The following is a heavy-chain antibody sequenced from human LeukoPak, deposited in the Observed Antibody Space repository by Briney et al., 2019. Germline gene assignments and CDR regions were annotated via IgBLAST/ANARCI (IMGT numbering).Heavy chain of an antibody. J-gene: IGHJ4*02. CDR1: GYTFTGYY. CDR2: INPNSGGT. D-gene: IGHD2-2*01. V-gene: IGHV1-2*06. Sequence: ASVKVSCKASGYTFTGYYMHWVRQAPGQGLEWMGRINPNSGGTNYAQKFQGRVTMTRDTSISTAYMELSRLRSDDTAVYYCARDLRLLRSRTSCYYYWGQGTLVTVSS. CDR3: ARDLRLLRSRTSCYYY.